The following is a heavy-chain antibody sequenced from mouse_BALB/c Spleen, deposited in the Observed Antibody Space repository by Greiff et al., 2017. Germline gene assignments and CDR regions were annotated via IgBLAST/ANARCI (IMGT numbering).Heavy chain of an antibody. D-gene: IGHD2-14*01. CDR2: IYPGDGST. CDR1: GYTFTDYY. Sequence: QVQLQQSGAELARPGASVKLSCKASGYTFTDYYINWVKQRTGQGLEWIGEIYPGDGSTKYNEKFKGKATLTADKSSSTAYMQLSSLTSENSAVYFCASGYDSFDYWGQGTTLTVSS. V-gene: IGHV1-77*01. CDR3: ASGYDSFDY. J-gene: IGHJ2*01.